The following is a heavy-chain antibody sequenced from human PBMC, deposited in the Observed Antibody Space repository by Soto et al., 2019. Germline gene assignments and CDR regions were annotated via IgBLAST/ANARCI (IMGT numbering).Heavy chain of an antibody. CDR1: GFTFSNSA. CDR2: ISGDGGNI. J-gene: IGHJ4*02. D-gene: IGHD6-19*01. Sequence: EVQLLESGGGLVQPGGSLRLSCAASGFTFSNSAMSWVRQAPGRGLEWVSGISGDGGNIYYADPVKGRFTISRDNSKNTLYVQMNSLRAEDAAVYYCAKSAKYSGGWYDYWGQGTLVTVSS. V-gene: IGHV3-23*01. CDR3: AKSAKYSGGWYDY.